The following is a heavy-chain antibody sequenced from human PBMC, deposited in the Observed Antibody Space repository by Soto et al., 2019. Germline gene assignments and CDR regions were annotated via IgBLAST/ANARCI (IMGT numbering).Heavy chain of an antibody. CDR3: ATGGDASGHHAFEV. CDR2: IDPGDSVT. CDR1: GYSLTNIW. Sequence: PGESLKISRNGSGYSLTNIWIPWGRQMAGKGLKCMGRIDPGDSVTTYNPTFQGNVTMSAYKAINAAYPQWSSLNSSETAMYYCATGGDASGHHAFEVWGLGTMVTVSS. J-gene: IGHJ3*01. V-gene: IGHV5-10-1*01. D-gene: IGHD3-16*01.